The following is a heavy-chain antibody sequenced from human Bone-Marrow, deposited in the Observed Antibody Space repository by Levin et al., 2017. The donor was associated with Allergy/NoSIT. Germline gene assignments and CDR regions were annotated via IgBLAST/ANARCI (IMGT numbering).Heavy chain of an antibody. J-gene: IGHJ3*02. Sequence: SETLSFTCTVSGASVNSGSYHWSWIRQSPGKGLEWIGYIYYTGSTNYNPSLKSRVTILLDTSRKQFSLKLTSVTPADTAVYLCARDYRGDFISGKEYKGAAFDTWGQGTKVTVSS. D-gene: IGHD2-21*02. CDR3: ARDYRGDFISGKEYKGAAFDT. V-gene: IGHV4-61*01. CDR1: GASVNSGSYH. CDR2: IYYTGST.